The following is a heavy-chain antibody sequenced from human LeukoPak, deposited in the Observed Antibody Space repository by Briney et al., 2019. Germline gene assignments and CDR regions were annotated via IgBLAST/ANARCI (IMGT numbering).Heavy chain of an antibody. D-gene: IGHD4/OR15-4a*01. CDR1: GYTFTNYG. J-gene: IGHJ5*02. Sequence: ASVKVSCKASGYTFTNYGITWVPQAPGQGLEWMGIINPSGGSTSYAQKSQGRVTLTRDTTTSTVYMELSSLRSEDTAVYYCATELGAQTMGFFDPWGQGTLVTVS. CDR3: ATELGAQTMGFFDP. CDR2: INPSGGST. V-gene: IGHV1-46*01.